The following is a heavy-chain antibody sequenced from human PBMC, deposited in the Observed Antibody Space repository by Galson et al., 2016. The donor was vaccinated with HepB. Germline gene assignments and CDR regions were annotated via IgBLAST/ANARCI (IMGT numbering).Heavy chain of an antibody. CDR3: ATDRDYYGLDV. Sequence: SVKVSCKASGGTFSSYGITWVRQAPGQGLEWMGRIIPTFATVHNAQKFQGRVPITADKSTSTVHMELSSLGSEDTAVYYCATDRDYYGLDVWGQGTTVTVSS. J-gene: IGHJ6*02. CDR1: GGTFSSYG. V-gene: IGHV1-69*06. CDR2: IIPTFATV.